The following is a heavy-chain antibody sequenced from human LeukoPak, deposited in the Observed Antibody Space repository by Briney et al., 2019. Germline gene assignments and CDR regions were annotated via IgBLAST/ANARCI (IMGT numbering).Heavy chain of an antibody. Sequence: GESLKISCKGSGYSFTSYCISWVRQMPGKGLEWIGIISPGDSATRYSPSFQGQVTISADKSISTAYLQWRSLKASDTAIYFCARRAHLAQLGVDWFDPWGQGTLVTVSS. J-gene: IGHJ5*02. V-gene: IGHV5-51*01. D-gene: IGHD2-8*01. CDR3: ARRAHLAQLGVDWFDP. CDR2: ISPGDSAT. CDR1: GYSFTSYC.